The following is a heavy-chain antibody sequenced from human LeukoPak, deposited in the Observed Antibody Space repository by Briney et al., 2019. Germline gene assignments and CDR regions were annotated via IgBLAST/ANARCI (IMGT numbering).Heavy chain of an antibody. CDR2: INTNTGNP. V-gene: IGHV7-4-1*02. J-gene: IGHJ3*02. CDR3: ARAHRSHSSSWYTPGYAFDI. D-gene: IGHD6-13*01. CDR1: GYTFTSYA. Sequence: VASVKVSCKASGYTFTSYAMNWVRQAPGQGLEWMGWINTNTGNPTYAQGFTGRFVFSLDTSVSTAYLQISSLKAEDTAVYYCARAHRSHSSSWYTPGYAFDIWGQGTMVTVSS.